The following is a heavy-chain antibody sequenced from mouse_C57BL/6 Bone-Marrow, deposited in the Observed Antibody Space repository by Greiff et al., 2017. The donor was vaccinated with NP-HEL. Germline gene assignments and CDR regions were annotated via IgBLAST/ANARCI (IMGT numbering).Heavy chain of an antibody. V-gene: IGHV6-3*01. Sequence: EVQRVESGGGLVQPGGSMKLSCVASGFTFSNYWMNWVRQSPEKGLEWVAQIRLKSDNYATHYAESVKGRFTISRDDSKSSVYLQMNNLRAEDTGIYYCTALYYDNWYFDVWGTGTTVTVSS. D-gene: IGHD2-4*01. CDR2: IRLKSDNYAT. J-gene: IGHJ1*03. CDR3: TALYYDNWYFDV. CDR1: GFTFSNYW.